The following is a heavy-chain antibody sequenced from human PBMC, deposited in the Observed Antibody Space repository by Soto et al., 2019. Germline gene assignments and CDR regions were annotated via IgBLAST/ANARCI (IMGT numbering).Heavy chain of an antibody. D-gene: IGHD5-18*01. CDR1: GGSFSGYY. V-gene: IGHV4-34*01. Sequence: PSETLSLTCAVYGGSFSGYYWSWIRQPPGKGLEWIGEINHSGSTNYNPSLKSRVTISVDTSKNQFSLKLSSVTAADTAVYYCARGLGYSYGFGLDYWGQGTLVTVSS. J-gene: IGHJ4*02. CDR2: INHSGST. CDR3: ARGLGYSYGFGLDY.